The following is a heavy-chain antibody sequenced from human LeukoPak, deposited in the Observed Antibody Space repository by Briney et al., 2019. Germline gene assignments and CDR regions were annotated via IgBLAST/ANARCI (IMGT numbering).Heavy chain of an antibody. CDR1: GGSINNFY. CDR2: IFYSGTT. D-gene: IGHD2-21*02. V-gene: IGHV4-59*08. J-gene: IGHJ3*02. CDR3: ARHPRGDSSNPPDSFDI. Sequence: SETLSLTCTVSGGSINNFYWSWIRQPPGKGLEWLGFIFYSGTTNYNPPLESRVSMSVDTSRNQFSLNLRSLTAADTAVYYCARHPRGDSSNPPDSFDIWGQGTVVTVSS.